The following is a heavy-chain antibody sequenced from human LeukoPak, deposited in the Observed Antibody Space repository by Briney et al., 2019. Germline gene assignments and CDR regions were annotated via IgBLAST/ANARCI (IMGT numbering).Heavy chain of an antibody. J-gene: IGHJ6*02. Sequence: GGSLRLSCAASGFTVSSIYMTWVRQAPGKGLVWVSHINSYGSSINYADSVKGRFTISRDNAKNTLYLQMNSLRAEDTAVYYCARDRNYNVDVWGQGTTVTVSS. CDR2: INSYGSSI. V-gene: IGHV3-74*01. CDR1: GFTVSSIY. CDR3: ARDRNYNVDV. D-gene: IGHD1-7*01.